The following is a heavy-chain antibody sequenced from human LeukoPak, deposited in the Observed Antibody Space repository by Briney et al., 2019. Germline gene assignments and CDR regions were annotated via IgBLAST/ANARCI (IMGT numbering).Heavy chain of an antibody. Sequence: GGSLRLSCAASGFTFSSYSMNWVRQAPGKGLEWVSSISSSSSYIYYADSVKGRFTISRGNAKNSLYLQMNSLRAEDTAVYYCARGIYSNYGGDWGQGTLVTVSS. CDR1: GFTFSSYS. D-gene: IGHD4-11*01. V-gene: IGHV3-21*01. J-gene: IGHJ4*02. CDR3: ARGIYSNYGGD. CDR2: ISSSSSYI.